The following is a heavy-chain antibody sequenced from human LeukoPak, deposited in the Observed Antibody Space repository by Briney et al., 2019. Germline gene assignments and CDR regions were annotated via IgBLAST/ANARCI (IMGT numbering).Heavy chain of an antibody. CDR2: IYNSGSP. V-gene: IGHV4-59*01. CDR1: GGSISTYY. D-gene: IGHD6-19*01. J-gene: IGHJ4*02. CDR3: ARTDGSGWFFDY. Sequence: SETLSLTCTVSGGSISTYYWSWIRQPPGKGLQWIGYIYNSGSPKYNPSLKSRVTISIDTSSSQFSLKLSSVTAADTAVYYCARTDGSGWFFDYWGQGALVTVSS.